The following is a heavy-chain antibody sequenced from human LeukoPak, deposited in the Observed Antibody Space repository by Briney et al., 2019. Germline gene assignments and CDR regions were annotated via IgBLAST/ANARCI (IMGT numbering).Heavy chain of an antibody. D-gene: IGHD2-15*01. V-gene: IGHV3-30*18. CDR1: GFTFSNYG. Sequence: PGRSLRLSCAASGFTFSNYGMHWVRQAPGKGLEWVVVISHDGSNNNYADSVKGRFTISRDNSKNTLYLQMNSLRPEDTAVYYCAKVRVGTAHFDYWGQGTQVTVSS. J-gene: IGHJ4*02. CDR3: AKVRVGTAHFDY. CDR2: ISHDGSNN.